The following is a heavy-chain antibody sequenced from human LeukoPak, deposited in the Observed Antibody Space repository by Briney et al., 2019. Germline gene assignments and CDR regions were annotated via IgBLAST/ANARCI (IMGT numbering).Heavy chain of an antibody. D-gene: IGHD5-12*01. CDR1: GYTFTGHY. CDR2: INPNTGGT. V-gene: IGHV1-2*02. J-gene: IGHJ4*02. Sequence: GASVKVSCKASGYTFTGHYIHWVRQAPGQGFEWMGWINPNTGGTDYAQKFQDRIAMSTYTSISTTYMELSSLRSDDTALYYCARDLATIDGIAWYYFENWGQGTLVTVS. CDR3: ARDLATIDGIAWYYFEN.